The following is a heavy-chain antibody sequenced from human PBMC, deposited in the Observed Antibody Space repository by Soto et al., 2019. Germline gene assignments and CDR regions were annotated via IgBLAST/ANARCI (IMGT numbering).Heavy chain of an antibody. J-gene: IGHJ6*02. CDR3: ARDNIAVAGTSTYYTYGMDA. V-gene: IGHV3-11*01. CDR2: ISTSGSTI. D-gene: IGHD6-19*01. CDR1: GFTFSDYY. Sequence: QVQLVESGGGLVKPGGSLRLSCAASGFTFSDYYMSWIRQAPGKGLEWVSYISTSGSTIYYADSVKGRFTISRDSAKNSLYLKMNGLPAEDTPVNYCARDNIAVAGTSTYYTYGMDAWGQGTTFTVSS.